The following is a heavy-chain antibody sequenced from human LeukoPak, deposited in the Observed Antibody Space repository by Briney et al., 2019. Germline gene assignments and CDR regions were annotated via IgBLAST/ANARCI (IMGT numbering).Heavy chain of an antibody. Sequence: SETLSLTCTVSGGSISSGDYYWSWIRQPPGKGLEWIGYIYYSGSTYYNPSLKSRVTISVDTSKNQFSLKLSSVTAADTAVYYCAREVGGDYPTAMTTPYYYGMDVWGQGTTVTVSS. J-gene: IGHJ6*02. CDR3: AREVGGDYPTAMTTPYYYGMDV. V-gene: IGHV4-30-4*01. D-gene: IGHD4-17*01. CDR1: GGSISSGDYY. CDR2: IYYSGST.